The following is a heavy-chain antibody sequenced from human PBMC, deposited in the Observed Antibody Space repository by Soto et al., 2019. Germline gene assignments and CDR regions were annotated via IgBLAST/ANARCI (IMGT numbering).Heavy chain of an antibody. CDR3: AIYHLELFRFDY. J-gene: IGHJ4*02. CDR1: GGTFTNYA. CDR2: IIPIFGTP. Sequence: QVQLVQSGAEVKKPGSSLKVSCKPSGGTFTNYAFSWVRQAPGQGLEWMGGIIPIFGTPDYAQNFQGRVTITADESTRTASMELSSLRSDDTAVYYCAIYHLELFRFDYWGQGTLVTVSS. D-gene: IGHD2-2*01. V-gene: IGHV1-69*12.